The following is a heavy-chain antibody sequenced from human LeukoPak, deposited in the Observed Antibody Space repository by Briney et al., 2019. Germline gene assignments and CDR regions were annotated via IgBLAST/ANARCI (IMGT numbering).Heavy chain of an antibody. D-gene: IGHD3-10*01. CDR1: GFSFSTYE. Sequence: AGSLRLSCAASGFSFSTYEMNWVRQAPGKGLEWVSYISSGGAAIYYADSAKGRFSISRDNAKNSLYLQMNSLRAEDTAVYYCARDRPSGNITMIRGVALDYWGQGTLVTVSS. V-gene: IGHV3-48*03. CDR2: ISSGGAAI. CDR3: ARDRPSGNITMIRGVALDY. J-gene: IGHJ4*02.